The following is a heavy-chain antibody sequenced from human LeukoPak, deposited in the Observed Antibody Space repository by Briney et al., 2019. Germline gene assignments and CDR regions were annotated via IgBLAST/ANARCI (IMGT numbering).Heavy chain of an antibody. CDR1: GFNFGSDA. D-gene: IGHD6-19*01. CDR2: IWHDGSND. V-gene: IGHV3-33*01. Sequence: GGSLRLSCTASGFNFGSDAMHGVRQAPGKGLEWVAFIWHDGSNDHYADSVKGRFTISRDNSKNTVCLQMNSLRVGDTAVYYCARDPSGSGWSLNNWGQGTLVTVSS. J-gene: IGHJ4*02. CDR3: ARDPSGSGWSLNN.